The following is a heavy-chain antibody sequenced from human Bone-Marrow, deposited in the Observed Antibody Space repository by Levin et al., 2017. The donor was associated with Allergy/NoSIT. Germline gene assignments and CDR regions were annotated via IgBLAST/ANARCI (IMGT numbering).Heavy chain of an antibody. V-gene: IGHV1-69*06. CDR2: IVPSIGAT. J-gene: IGHJ3*02. CDR1: GGTFTTFA. CDR3: ARDDRSAWHPFDI. Sequence: GASVKVSCKASGGTFTTFAINWVRQAPGQGLEWMGGIVPSIGATNYAQKFQGRITITADKSTTTAYMELTSLTSEDTAIYYCARDDRSAWHPFDIWGQGTLVTVSS. D-gene: IGHD6-25*01.